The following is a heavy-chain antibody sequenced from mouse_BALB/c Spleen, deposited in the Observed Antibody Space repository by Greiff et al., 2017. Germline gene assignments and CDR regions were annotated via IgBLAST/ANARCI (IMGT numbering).Heavy chain of an antibody. D-gene: IGHD1-1*01. CDR2: IYPGDGDT. CDR3: AYYGSSYPYAMDY. Sequence: QVQLQQPGAELVRPGSSVKISCKASGYAFSSYWMNWVKQRPGQGLEWIGQIYPGDGDTNYNGKFKGKATLTADKSSSTAYMQLSSLTSEDSAVYFCAYYGSSYPYAMDYWGQGTSVTVSA. CDR1: GYAFSSYW. V-gene: IGHV1-80*01. J-gene: IGHJ4*01.